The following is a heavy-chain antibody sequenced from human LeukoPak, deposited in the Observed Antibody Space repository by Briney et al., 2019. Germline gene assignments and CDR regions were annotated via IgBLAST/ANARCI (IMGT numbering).Heavy chain of an antibody. Sequence: GGSLRLSCAASGFTFSSYTRNWVRQAPGKGLEWVSYISSSSDYIYYADSVKGRFTISRDNAKNSLYLQMSSLRAEDTAVYYCARELYDFWSGYYPIFDYWGQGTLVTVSS. D-gene: IGHD3-3*01. V-gene: IGHV3-21*01. CDR3: ARELYDFWSGYYPIFDY. J-gene: IGHJ4*02. CDR2: ISSSSDYI. CDR1: GFTFSSYT.